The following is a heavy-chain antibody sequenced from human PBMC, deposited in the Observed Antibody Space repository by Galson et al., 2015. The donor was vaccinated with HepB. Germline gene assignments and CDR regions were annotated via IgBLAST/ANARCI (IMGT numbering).Heavy chain of an antibody. D-gene: IGHD2-2*03. V-gene: IGHV3-30*18. J-gene: IGHJ4*02. CDR1: GFTFSSYG. CDR2: ISYDGSNK. Sequence: SLRLSCAASGFTFSSYGMHWVRQAPGKGLEWVAVISYDGSNKYYADSVKGRFTTSRDNSKSTLYLQMNSLRAEDMAVYYCGKDFGSGYCTSSSCYGDYWGQGTLVTVSS. CDR3: GKDFGSGYCTSSSCYGDY.